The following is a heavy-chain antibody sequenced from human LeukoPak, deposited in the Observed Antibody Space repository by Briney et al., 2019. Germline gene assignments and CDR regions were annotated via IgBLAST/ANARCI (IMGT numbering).Heavy chain of an antibody. Sequence: GGSLRLSRAASGVTFIAYSMNWGREAPGKGLGWVSSISSTSGLIIYADSLKGRFTISRDNAKTTLYLQMNSLRAADTAVYYCARAGRASGSGSYYPFDYWGQGTLVTVSS. CDR3: ARAGRASGSGSYYPFDY. CDR2: ISSTSGLI. V-gene: IGHV3-21*01. J-gene: IGHJ4*02. CDR1: GVTFIAYS. D-gene: IGHD3-10*01.